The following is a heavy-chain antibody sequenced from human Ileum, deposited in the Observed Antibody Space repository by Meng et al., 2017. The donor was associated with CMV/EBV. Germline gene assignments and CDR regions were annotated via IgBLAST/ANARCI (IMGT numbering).Heavy chain of an antibody. CDR1: FTFSSYG. V-gene: IGHV3-33*03. Sequence: FTFSSYGMQWVRQAPGKGLEWVAVIWFHGTNKYYADSVKGRFTISRDDSKNTLYLQMNGLRAEDTALYYCATHASLTTVTKMGYDHWGQGTLVTVSS. CDR2: IWFHGTNK. D-gene: IGHD4-17*01. J-gene: IGHJ5*02. CDR3: ATHASLTTVTKMGYDH.